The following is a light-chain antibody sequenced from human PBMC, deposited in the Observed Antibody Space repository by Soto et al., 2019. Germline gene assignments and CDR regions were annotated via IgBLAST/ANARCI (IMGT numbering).Light chain of an antibody. CDR2: DDS. J-gene: IGLJ1*01. Sequence: YELTQPTSVSVAPGKTAGISCWGDNIERPGVQWSHPKPGQAAVLVIYDDSDRPSKIPERVSGSNSGNTATLTISRVEAGAASDYYCQVSYRGIDKYVLGAGTKLTFL. V-gene: IGLV3-21*03. CDR3: QVSYRGIDKYV. CDR1: NIERPG.